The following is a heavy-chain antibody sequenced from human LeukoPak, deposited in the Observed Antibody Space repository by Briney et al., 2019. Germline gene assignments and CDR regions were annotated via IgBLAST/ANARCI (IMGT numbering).Heavy chain of an antibody. CDR2: ISGSSSDT. CDR1: GFTFSDYY. Sequence: GASLRLPCAASGFTFSDYYMTWIRQAPGNGLAWLSYISGSSSDTKYADSVEGRFTISRDNAKNSLYLQMNSLRAEDTAVYYCARDLIVVLNHPFDYWGQGTLVTVSS. CDR3: ARDLIVVLNHPFDY. J-gene: IGHJ4*02. D-gene: IGHD3-22*01. V-gene: IGHV3-11*06.